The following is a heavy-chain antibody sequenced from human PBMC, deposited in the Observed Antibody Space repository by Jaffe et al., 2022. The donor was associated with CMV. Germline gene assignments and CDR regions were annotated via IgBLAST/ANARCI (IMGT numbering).Heavy chain of an antibody. D-gene: IGHD3-22*01. CDR3: ARDLDYDSSGYYYLPGAY. J-gene: IGHJ4*02. CDR1: GFTFSSYS. CDR2: ISSSSSYI. V-gene: IGHV3-21*01. Sequence: EVQLVESGGGLVKPGGSLRLSCAASGFTFSSYSMNWVRQAPGKGLEWVSSISSSSSYIYYADSVKGRFTISRDNAKNSLYLQMNSLRAEDTAVYYCARDLDYDSSGYYYLPGAYWGQGTLVTVSS.